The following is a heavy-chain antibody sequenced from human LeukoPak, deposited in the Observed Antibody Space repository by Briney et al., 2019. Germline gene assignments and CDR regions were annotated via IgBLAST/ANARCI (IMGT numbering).Heavy chain of an antibody. CDR3: ARDGTYTDYDPDFDI. J-gene: IGHJ4*02. Sequence: GASLRLSCAAPGFTFSRFWMSLVGQAPGKGREWVANIKQDGSEKYYVDSVKGRFPISRDTAKNSLYLQMNSLRAEDTAVFYCARDGTYTDYDPDFDIWGQGTLVTVSS. CDR2: IKQDGSEK. D-gene: IGHD5-12*01. CDR1: GFTFSRFW. V-gene: IGHV3-7*04.